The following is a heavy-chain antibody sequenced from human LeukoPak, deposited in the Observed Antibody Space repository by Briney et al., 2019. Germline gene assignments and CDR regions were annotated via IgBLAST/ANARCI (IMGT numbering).Heavy chain of an antibody. D-gene: IGHD2-2*02. CDR2: INHSGST. CDR3: ARRRLNCSTSCYKTDFDY. V-gene: IGHV4-39*07. J-gene: IGHJ4*02. CDR1: GGSISSNSYY. Sequence: SETLSLTCTVSGGSISSNSYYWGWIRQPPGKGLEWIGEINHSGSTNYNPSLKSRVTISVDTSKNQFSLKLSSVTAADTAVYYCARRRLNCSTSCYKTDFDYWGQGTLVTVSS.